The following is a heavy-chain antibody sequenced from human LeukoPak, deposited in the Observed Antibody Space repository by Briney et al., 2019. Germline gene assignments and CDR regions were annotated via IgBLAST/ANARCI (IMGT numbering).Heavy chain of an antibody. CDR3: ARDVQYYKSSGWYEGYFDY. Sequence: QPGRSLRLSCAASGFTFSSYAMHWVRQAPGKGLEWVAVISYDRSNKYYADSVKGRFTISRDNSKNTLYLQMNSLRAEDTAVYYCARDVQYYKSSGWYEGYFDYWGQGTLVTVSS. V-gene: IGHV3-30-3*01. CDR1: GFTFSSYA. J-gene: IGHJ4*02. D-gene: IGHD6-19*01. CDR2: ISYDRSNK.